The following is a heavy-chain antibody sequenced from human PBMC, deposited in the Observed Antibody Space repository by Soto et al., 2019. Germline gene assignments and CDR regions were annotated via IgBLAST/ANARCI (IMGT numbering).Heavy chain of an antibody. D-gene: IGHD3-10*01. Sequence: ASVKVSCKASGYTFIDYYIHWVRQAPGQGLEWMGWVSPRSGGTNYAQKFQGRVTITSDTSIATVYMELTSRTSADPAVYFCTKQAGGPFPFGPWGQGTRVIGSS. CDR1: GYTFIDYY. CDR3: TKQAGGPFPFGP. J-gene: IGHJ5*02. CDR2: VSPRSGGT. V-gene: IGHV1-2*02.